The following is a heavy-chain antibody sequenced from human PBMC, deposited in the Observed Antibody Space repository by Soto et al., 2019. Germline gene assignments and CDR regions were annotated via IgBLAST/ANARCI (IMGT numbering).Heavy chain of an antibody. Sequence: LRLSCAASGFTFSSYSMNWVRQAPGKGLEWVSSISSSSSYIYYADSVKGRFTISRDNAKNSLYLQMNSLRAEDTAVYYCARRTGEDIVAPDTIIDYWGQGTLVTVSS. CDR2: ISSSSSYI. CDR1: GFTFSSYS. D-gene: IGHD5-12*01. CDR3: ARRTGEDIVAPDTIIDY. V-gene: IGHV3-21*01. J-gene: IGHJ4*02.